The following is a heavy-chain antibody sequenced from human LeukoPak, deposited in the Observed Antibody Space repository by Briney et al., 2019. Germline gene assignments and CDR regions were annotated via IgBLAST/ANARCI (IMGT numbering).Heavy chain of an antibody. CDR3: ARDRKYYDSSGYQGVAAEFDY. V-gene: IGHV1-46*01. CDR1: GYTFTSYY. Sequence: ASVKVSCKASGYTFTSYYMHWVRQAPGQGLEWMGIINPSGGSTSYAQKFQGRVTMTRDMSTSTVYMELSSLRSEDTAVYYCARDRKYYDSSGYQGVAAEFDYWGQGTLVTVSS. J-gene: IGHJ4*02. CDR2: INPSGGST. D-gene: IGHD3-22*01.